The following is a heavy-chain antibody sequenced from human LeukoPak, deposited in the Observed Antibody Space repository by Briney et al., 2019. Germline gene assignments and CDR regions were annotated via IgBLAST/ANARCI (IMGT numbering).Heavy chain of an antibody. Sequence: GGSLRLSCAASGFTFSNYWMNWVRQAPGKGLEWVANIRQDGSQKYYVDSVKGRFTISRDNAKNSLYLQMNSLRAEDTAVYYCARRVYNSGWYIDYWGQGTLVTVSS. D-gene: IGHD6-19*01. CDR3: ARRVYNSGWYIDY. CDR1: GFTFSNYW. CDR2: IRQDGSQK. V-gene: IGHV3-7*01. J-gene: IGHJ4*02.